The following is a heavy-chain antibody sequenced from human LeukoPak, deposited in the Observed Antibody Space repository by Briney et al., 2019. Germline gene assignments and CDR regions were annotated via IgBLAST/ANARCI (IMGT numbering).Heavy chain of an antibody. CDR1: GYTFTSYY. J-gene: IGHJ4*02. D-gene: IGHD1-7*01. CDR3: AGAQKTGTTSKFSSDY. V-gene: IGHV1-46*01. CDR2: INPSGGST. Sequence: ASVKVSCKASGYTFTSYYMHWVRQAPGQGLEWMGIINPSGGSTSYAQKFQGRVTMTRDTSTSTVYMELSSLRSEDTAVYYCAGAQKTGTTSKFSSDYWGQGTLVTVSS.